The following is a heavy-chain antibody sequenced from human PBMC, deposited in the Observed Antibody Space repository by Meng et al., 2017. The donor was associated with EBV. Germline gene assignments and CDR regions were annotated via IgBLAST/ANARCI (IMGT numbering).Heavy chain of an antibody. J-gene: IGHJ4*02. V-gene: IGHV3-11*01. CDR3: ARGSGRWTFDY. CDR1: GFIFSDSY. D-gene: IGHD1-26*01. CDR2: ISNSGTTI. Sequence: HVVQCGGDLVKPGGSLSLYCAASGFIFSDSYMSWICQTPGKGIEWISYISNSGTTIKYADSVKGRFTISRDNAKNSLYLQMNSLRADDTAVYYCARGSGRWTFDYWGQGTLVTVSS.